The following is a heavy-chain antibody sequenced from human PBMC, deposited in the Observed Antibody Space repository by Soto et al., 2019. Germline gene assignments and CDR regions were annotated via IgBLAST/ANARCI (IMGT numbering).Heavy chain of an antibody. Sequence: GGSLRLSCAASGFTFSSYSMNWVRQAPGKGLEWVSYISSSSSTIYYADSVKGRFTISRDNAKNSLYLQMNSLRAEDTAVYYCARDLGGSSWLLDYWGQGTLVTVSS. CDR1: GFTFSSYS. CDR3: ARDLGGSSWLLDY. D-gene: IGHD6-13*01. J-gene: IGHJ4*02. V-gene: IGHV3-48*01. CDR2: ISSSSSTI.